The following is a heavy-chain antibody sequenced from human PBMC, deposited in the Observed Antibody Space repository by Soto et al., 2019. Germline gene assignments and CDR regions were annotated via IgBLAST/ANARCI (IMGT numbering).Heavy chain of an antibody. V-gene: IGHV3-23*01. Sequence: EVQLLESGGDLVQPGGSLRVSCAGSGFTFGNYAMTWVRQAPGKGLEWVSSITGNGGLTDYADSVKGRFTVSRDNSKNMLFLQMYSLRADDTAIYFCAMDPNGDYFGAFDFWGQGTLVTASS. CDR1: GFTFGNYA. D-gene: IGHD4-17*01. CDR3: AMDPNGDYFGAFDF. CDR2: ITGNGGLT. J-gene: IGHJ3*01.